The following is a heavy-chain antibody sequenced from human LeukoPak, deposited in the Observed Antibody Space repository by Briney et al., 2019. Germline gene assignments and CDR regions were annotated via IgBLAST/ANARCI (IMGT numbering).Heavy chain of an antibody. CDR3: ARHQQQLVSGWNAFDI. J-gene: IGHJ3*02. D-gene: IGHD6-13*01. Sequence: GESLKISCKGSGYSFTSYWIGWVRQMPGKGLEWMGIIYPGDSDTRYSPSFQGQVTISADKSISTAYLQWSSLKASDTAMYYCARHQQQLVSGWNAFDIWGQGTMVTVSS. V-gene: IGHV5-51*01. CDR1: GYSFTSYW. CDR2: IYPGDSDT.